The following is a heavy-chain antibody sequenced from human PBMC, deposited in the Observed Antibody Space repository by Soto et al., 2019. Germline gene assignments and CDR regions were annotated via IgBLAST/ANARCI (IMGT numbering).Heavy chain of an antibody. Sequence: GGSLRLSCAASGFTFSSYSMNWVRQAPGKGLEWVSYISSSSSTIYYADSVKGRFTISRDNAKNSLYLQMNGLRDEDTAVYYCAREGPMNHYYYGMDVWGQGTTVTVSS. J-gene: IGHJ6*02. D-gene: IGHD3-22*01. CDR2: ISSSSSTI. CDR1: GFTFSSYS. CDR3: AREGPMNHYYYGMDV. V-gene: IGHV3-48*02.